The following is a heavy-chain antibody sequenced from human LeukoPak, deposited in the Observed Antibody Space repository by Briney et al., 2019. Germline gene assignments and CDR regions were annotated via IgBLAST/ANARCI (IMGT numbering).Heavy chain of an antibody. CDR1: GYTFTDYY. J-gene: IGHJ5*02. CDR3: ARDRPNNWFDP. Sequence: ASVKVSCKASGYTFTDYYLHWVRQAPGQGLEWMGFISPNSGATTYAQKFRGRVSVTRDTSISTAYMELSSLRSDDTAVYYCARDRPNNWFDPWGQGTLVTVSS. V-gene: IGHV1-2*02. CDR2: ISPNSGAT.